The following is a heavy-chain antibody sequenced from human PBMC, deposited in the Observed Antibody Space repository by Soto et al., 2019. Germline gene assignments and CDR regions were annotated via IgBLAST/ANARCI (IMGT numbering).Heavy chain of an antibody. Sequence: QVQLQESGPGLVRPSQTLSLGCSVSDDSLSGLGYAWTWIRQRTGKGLEWLGNIDHSGITSYNPSLRGRVMISIGRAKVQFYIQWTSVTAADTAVYYCALDRTGIAVPGMKIYYWMDSWGQGTLVTVSS. J-gene: IGHJ5*01. CDR3: ALDRTGIAVPGMKIYYWMDS. D-gene: IGHD6-19*01. V-gene: IGHV4-31*03. CDR1: DDSLSGLGYA. CDR2: IDHSGIT.